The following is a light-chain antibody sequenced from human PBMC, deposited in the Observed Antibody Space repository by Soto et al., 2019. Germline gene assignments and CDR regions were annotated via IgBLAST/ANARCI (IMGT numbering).Light chain of an antibody. CDR1: QSISNL. CDR2: KAS. CDR3: QQYNSYWT. Sequence: DFQMTQSPSTLSASVGDRVTITCRASQSISNLLAWYQQKPGKAPKLLIYKASSLESGVPSRFSGSGSGTEFTLTISSLQPDDFATYYCQQYNSYWTFGQGTKVEIK. J-gene: IGKJ1*01. V-gene: IGKV1-5*03.